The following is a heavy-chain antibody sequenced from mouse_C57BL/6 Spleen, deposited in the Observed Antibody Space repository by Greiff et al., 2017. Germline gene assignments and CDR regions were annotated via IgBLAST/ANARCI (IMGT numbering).Heavy chain of an antibody. CDR1: GYTFTSYW. D-gene: IGHD3-3*01. CDR3: ARSGDVNWYFDV. CDR2: IHPNSGST. Sequence: QVQLQQPGAELVKPGASVKLSCKASGYTFTSYWMHWVKQRPGQGLEWIGMIHPNSGSTNYNEKFKSKATLTVDKSSSTAYMPLSSLTSEDSAVYYCARSGDVNWYFDVWGTGTTVTVSS. V-gene: IGHV1-64*01. J-gene: IGHJ1*03.